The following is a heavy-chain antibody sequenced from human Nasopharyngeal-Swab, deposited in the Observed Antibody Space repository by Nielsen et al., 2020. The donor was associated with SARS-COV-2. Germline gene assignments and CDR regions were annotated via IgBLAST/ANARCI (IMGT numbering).Heavy chain of an antibody. D-gene: IGHD3-10*01. CDR3: ARSSNVLLWFGEFYYFDY. J-gene: IGHJ4*02. V-gene: IGHV4-39*01. Sequence: GSLRLSCTVSGGSISSSSYCWGWIRQPPGKGLEWIGSIYYSGSTYYNPSLKSRVTISVDTSKNQFSLKLSSVTAADTAVYYCARSSNVLLWFGEFYYFDYWGQGTLVTVSS. CDR2: IYYSGST. CDR1: GGSISSSSYC.